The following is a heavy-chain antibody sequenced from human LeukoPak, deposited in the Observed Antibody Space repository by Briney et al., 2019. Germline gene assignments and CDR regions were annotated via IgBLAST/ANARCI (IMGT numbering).Heavy chain of an antibody. J-gene: IGHJ4*02. CDR3: ARDVQGDASLDY. D-gene: IGHD3-10*02. V-gene: IGHV4-38-2*02. CDR1: GYSISTGYY. CDR2: FYHGGST. Sequence: SETLSLTCTVSGYSISTGYYWDWIRQPPGKGLEWIGTFYHGGSTYYNPSLKSRVTISVDTSKNQFSLKLSSVTAADTAVYYCARDVQGDASLDYWGQGTLVTVSS.